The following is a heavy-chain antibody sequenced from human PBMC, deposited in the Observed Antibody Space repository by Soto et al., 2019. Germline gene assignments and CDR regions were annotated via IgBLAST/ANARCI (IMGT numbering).Heavy chain of an antibody. CDR2: IYYSGST. CDR3: ARPTYYYDSSGYSAFDS. Sequence: SETLSLTCTVSGGSISSYYWSWIRQPPGKGLEWIGYIYYSGSTNYNPSLKSRVTISVDTSKNQFSLKLSSVTAADTAVYYCARPTYYYDSSGYSAFDSWGQGTMVTVSS. V-gene: IGHV4-59*08. J-gene: IGHJ3*02. D-gene: IGHD3-22*01. CDR1: GGSISSYY.